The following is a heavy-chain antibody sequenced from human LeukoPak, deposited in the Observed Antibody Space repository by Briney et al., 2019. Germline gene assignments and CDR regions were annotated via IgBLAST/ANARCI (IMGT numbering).Heavy chain of an antibody. CDR2: ISYDGSNK. CDR3: AKDSKWLRLSGLFDY. Sequence: GGSLRLSCAAPGFTFSSYGMHWVRQARGKGLEWVAVISYDGSNKYYADSVKGRFTISRDNSKNTLYLQMNSLRAEDTAVYYCAKDSKWLRLSGLFDYWGQGTLVTVSS. D-gene: IGHD5-12*01. CDR1: GFTFSSYG. J-gene: IGHJ4*02. V-gene: IGHV3-30*18.